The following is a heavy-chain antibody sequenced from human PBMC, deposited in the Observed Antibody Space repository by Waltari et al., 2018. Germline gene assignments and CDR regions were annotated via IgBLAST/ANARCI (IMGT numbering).Heavy chain of an antibody. Sequence: EVQLVESGGGLIQPGGSLRRSCAASGFTVSNNYMVRVRQAPGKGLEWVSLIYSTGGTSYADSVKGRFTISRDNSKNTLYLQMNSLRVEDTAVYYCATRMVLAARNWGQGTLVTVSS. CDR2: IYSTGGT. J-gene: IGHJ4*02. V-gene: IGHV3-53*01. CDR3: ATRMVLAARN. D-gene: IGHD6-6*01. CDR1: GFTVSNNY.